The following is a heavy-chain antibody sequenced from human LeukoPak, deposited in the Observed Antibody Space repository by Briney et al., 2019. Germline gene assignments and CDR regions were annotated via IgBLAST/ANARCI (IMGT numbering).Heavy chain of an antibody. J-gene: IGHJ4*02. CDR1: GYSISSGYY. D-gene: IGHD7-27*01. Sequence: SETLSLTCSVSGYSISSGYYWAWIRHPPGKGLEWIATIYHSPSTYYNPSLKSRVTISVDTSRNRFSLKVNSVTAADTAVYYCARVSASWGFDFWGQGALVTVSS. CDR3: ARVSASWGFDF. V-gene: IGHV4-38-2*02. CDR2: IYHSPST.